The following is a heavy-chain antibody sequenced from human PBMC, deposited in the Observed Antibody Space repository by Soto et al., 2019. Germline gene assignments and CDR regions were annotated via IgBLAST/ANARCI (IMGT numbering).Heavy chain of an antibody. V-gene: IGHV1-2*02. CDR2: INPNTGGT. D-gene: IGHD3-9*01. J-gene: IGHJ3*01. CDR1: GYTFIGYY. Sequence: QVQLVQSGAEVKKTGDSVKVSCKASGYTFIGYYLHWVRQAPGQGLEWMGWINPNTGGTNLAQKFQGRGTKTRDTSIRTAYMELTWLRSDDTAVYYWAKDSYYDVLTGYSKNAVDVWGQGTMVSVSS. CDR3: AKDSYYDVLTGYSKNAVDV.